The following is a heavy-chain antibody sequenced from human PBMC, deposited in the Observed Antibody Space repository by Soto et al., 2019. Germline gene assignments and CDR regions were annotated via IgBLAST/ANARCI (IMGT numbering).Heavy chain of an antibody. CDR2: ISYDGSNK. CDR1: GFTFSSYG. CDR3: ATALGRRSGWYGGYFDY. D-gene: IGHD6-19*01. J-gene: IGHJ4*02. V-gene: IGHV3-30*03. Sequence: QVQLVESGGGVVQPGRSLKLSCAASGFTFSSYGMHWVRQAPGKGLEWVAVISYDGSNKYYADSVKGRFTISRDNSKNPLYLQMNSLRAEDTAVYYCATALGRRSGWYGGYFDYWGQGTLVTVSS.